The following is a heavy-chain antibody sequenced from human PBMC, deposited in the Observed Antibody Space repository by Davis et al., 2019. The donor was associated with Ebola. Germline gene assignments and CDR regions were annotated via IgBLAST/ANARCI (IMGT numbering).Heavy chain of an antibody. CDR2: MNPNSGNT. J-gene: IGHJ6*02. V-gene: IGHV1-8*01. CDR1: GYTFTSYD. D-gene: IGHD1-1*01. CDR3: AAETMRLAYYGMDV. Sequence: ASVKVSCKASGYTFTSYDINWVRQATGQGLEWMGWMNPNSGNTGYAQKFQGRVTMTRNTSISTAYMELSSLRSEDTAVYYCAAETMRLAYYGMDVWGQGTTVTVSS.